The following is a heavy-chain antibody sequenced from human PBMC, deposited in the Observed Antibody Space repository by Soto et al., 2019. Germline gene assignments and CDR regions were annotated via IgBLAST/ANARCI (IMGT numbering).Heavy chain of an antibody. CDR2: INAGNGNT. D-gene: IGHD6-19*01. CDR3: ARAVAVAADFDY. CDR1: GYNFTVYA. V-gene: IGHV1-3*05. Sequence: QVQLVQSGAEEKKHGASVKVSCKASGYNFTVYAMHWVRQAPGQRLEWMGWINAGNGNTKYSQKFQGRVTITRDTSASPAYMELSSLRSEDTAVYYCARAVAVAADFDYWGQGTLVTVSS. J-gene: IGHJ4*02.